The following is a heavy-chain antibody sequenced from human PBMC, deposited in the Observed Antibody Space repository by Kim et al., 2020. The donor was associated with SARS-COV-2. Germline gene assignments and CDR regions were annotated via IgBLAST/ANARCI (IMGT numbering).Heavy chain of an antibody. J-gene: IGHJ6*02. D-gene: IGHD2-2*02. CDR3: AKDPASKFQLLYLYYAMDV. V-gene: IGHV3-23*01. CDR2: ISASGATT. CDR1: GFNFYNYA. Sequence: GGSLRLSCAASGFNFYNYAMTWVRQAPGKGLEWVSAISASGATTYYADSAKGRITISRDNSRNTLYLQLSSLRAEDTAVYYCAKDPASKFQLLYLYYAMDVWRQGTTVTVSS.